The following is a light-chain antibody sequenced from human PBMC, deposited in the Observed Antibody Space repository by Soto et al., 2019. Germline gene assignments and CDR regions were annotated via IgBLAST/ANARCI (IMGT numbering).Light chain of an antibody. CDR1: QDIASS. CDR2: AAS. J-gene: IGKJ2*01. Sequence: PLTQSPSSLSASVGDRVTITCRASQDIASSLAWYQQKPGNAPKLLIYAASTLQSGVTSRFSGGGSGTDFTLTISSLQPEDFATYYCQQQGTFGQGTKLEIK. CDR3: QQQGT. V-gene: IGKV1-9*01.